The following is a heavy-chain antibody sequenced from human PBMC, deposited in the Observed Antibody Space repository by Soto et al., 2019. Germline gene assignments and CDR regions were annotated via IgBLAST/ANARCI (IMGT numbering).Heavy chain of an antibody. J-gene: IGHJ4*02. V-gene: IGHV3-9*01. CDR3: AKGGGYYYDSSGSQGIEY. CDR2: INWNSGIK. D-gene: IGHD3-22*01. Sequence: EVQLVESGGGLVQPGGSLRLSCAASGFTFDDYAMHWVRQAPGKGLEWVSGINWNSGIKGYADSVKGRFTISRDNAKNSLYLQMNSLRAADTALYYCAKGGGYYYDSSGSQGIEYWGQGTLVTVSS. CDR1: GFTFDDYA.